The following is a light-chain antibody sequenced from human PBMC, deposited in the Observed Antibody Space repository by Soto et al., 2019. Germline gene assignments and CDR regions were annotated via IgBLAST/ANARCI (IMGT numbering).Light chain of an antibody. V-gene: IGKV1-27*01. Sequence: DIQMTQSPSSLSASVGDRVTITCRASQGISNYLAWYQQKPGKVPKLLIYAASTLQSGIPSRFSGSRSGTNFTLTISSLQPEDVATYFCQKYNSVDHTFGEGMKL. CDR1: QGISNY. J-gene: IGKJ2*01. CDR3: QKYNSVDHT. CDR2: AAS.